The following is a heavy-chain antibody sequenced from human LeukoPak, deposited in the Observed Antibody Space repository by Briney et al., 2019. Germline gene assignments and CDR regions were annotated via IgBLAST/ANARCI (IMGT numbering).Heavy chain of an antibody. V-gene: IGHV3-23*01. Sequence: GASLRLSCAASGFTFSSYAMSWVRQAPGKGLEWVSAISGSGGSTYYADYVKGRFTISRDNSKNTLYLQMNSLRAEDTAVYYCAKGPATHDAFDIWGQGTMVTVSS. J-gene: IGHJ3*02. CDR3: AKGPATHDAFDI. CDR1: GFTFSSYA. CDR2: ISGSGGST. D-gene: IGHD1-26*01.